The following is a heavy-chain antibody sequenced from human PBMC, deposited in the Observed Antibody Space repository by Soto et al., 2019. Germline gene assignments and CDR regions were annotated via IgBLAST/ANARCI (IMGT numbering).Heavy chain of an antibody. Sequence: GGSLRLSCAASGFTFSSYAMSWVRQAPGKGLEWVSAISGSGGSTYYADSVKGRFTISRDNSKNTLYRQMNSLRAEDTAVYYCAKAPPGYDPWYYYYYMDVWGKGTTVTVSS. D-gene: IGHD5-12*01. J-gene: IGHJ6*03. CDR1: GFTFSSYA. CDR3: AKAPPGYDPWYYYYYMDV. V-gene: IGHV3-23*01. CDR2: ISGSGGST.